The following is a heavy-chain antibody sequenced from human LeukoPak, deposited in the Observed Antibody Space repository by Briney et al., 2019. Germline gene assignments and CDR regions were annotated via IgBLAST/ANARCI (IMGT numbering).Heavy chain of an antibody. CDR3: AKDDITGTTTIDY. D-gene: IGHD1-7*01. V-gene: IGHV3-30*02. Sequence: GGSLRLSCAASGFTFSTYGMHWVRQAPGKGLQWVAFIRYDGSIKYYTDSVKGRFTISRDNSKNTLFLQMNSLRVEDTAVYYCAKDDITGTTTIDYWGLGTLVTVSS. CDR1: GFTFSTYG. CDR2: IRYDGSIK. J-gene: IGHJ4*02.